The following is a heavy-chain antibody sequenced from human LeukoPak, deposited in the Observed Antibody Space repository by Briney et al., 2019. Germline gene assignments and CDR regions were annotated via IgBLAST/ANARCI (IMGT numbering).Heavy chain of an antibody. D-gene: IGHD4-17*01. CDR2: IYYSGST. J-gene: IGHJ3*02. Sequence: SETLSLTCTVSGGSISDYYWSWIRQPPGKGLEWIGYIYYSGSTNYNPSLKSRVTISVDTSKNQFSLKLSSVTAADTAVYYCARMTTVTTDAFDIWGQGTMVTVSS. V-gene: IGHV4-59*01. CDR3: ARMTTVTTDAFDI. CDR1: GGSISDYY.